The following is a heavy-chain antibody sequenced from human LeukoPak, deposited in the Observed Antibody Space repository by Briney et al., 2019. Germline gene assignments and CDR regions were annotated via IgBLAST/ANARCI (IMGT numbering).Heavy chain of an antibody. Sequence: GGSLRLSCAASGFTFSAYSMNWVRQAPGKGLEWVSSISTGSSYIYYADSVKGRFTISRDNAKNSLYLQMNSLRAKDTAVYYCARVPRTGSGWYGDYYYYYGMDVWGQGTTVTVSS. CDR2: ISTGSSYI. J-gene: IGHJ6*02. CDR3: ARVPRTGSGWYGDYYYYYGMDV. CDR1: GFTFSAYS. V-gene: IGHV3-21*04. D-gene: IGHD6-19*01.